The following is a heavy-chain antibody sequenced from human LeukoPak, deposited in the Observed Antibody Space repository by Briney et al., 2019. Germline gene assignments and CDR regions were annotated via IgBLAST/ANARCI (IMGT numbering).Heavy chain of an antibody. J-gene: IGHJ4*02. CDR2: ISGSGGST. D-gene: IGHD5-12*01. V-gene: IGHV3-23*01. Sequence: PGGSLRLSCAASGFTFSSYAMSWVRQAPGKGLEWVSAISGSGGSTYYADSVEGRFTISRDNSKNTLYLQMNSLRAEDTAVYYCAKDIGSGYYAYLGFDYWGQGTLVTVSS. CDR3: AKDIGSGYYAYLGFDY. CDR1: GFTFSSYA.